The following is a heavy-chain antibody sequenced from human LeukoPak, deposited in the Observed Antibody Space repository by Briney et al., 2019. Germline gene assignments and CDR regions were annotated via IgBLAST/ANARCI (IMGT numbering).Heavy chain of an antibody. V-gene: IGHV4-30-4*01. CDR1: GGSISSGDYY. CDR2: IYYSGST. D-gene: IGHD3-22*01. J-gene: IGHJ5*02. Sequence: SETLSLTCTVSGGSISSGDYYWSWIRQPPGKGLEWIGYIYYSGSTYYNPSLKSRVTISVDTSKNQFSLKLSSVTAADTAVYYCARNYYYDSSGYPNWFDPWGQGTLVTVSS. CDR3: ARNYYYDSSGYPNWFDP.